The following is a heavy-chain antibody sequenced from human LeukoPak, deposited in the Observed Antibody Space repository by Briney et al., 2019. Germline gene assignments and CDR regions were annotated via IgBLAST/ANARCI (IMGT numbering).Heavy chain of an antibody. CDR1: GFTVSSND. CDR2: VYSGRST. CDR3: ARYSGTFSNSYFDC. Sequence: GGSLRLSCAASGFTVSSNDMSWVRQAPGKGLEWVSLVYSGRSTYYADSVKGRFIISRDNSKNTLYLQMNSLRAEDTAVYYCARYSGTFSNSYFDCWGQGTLVTVSS. J-gene: IGHJ4*02. D-gene: IGHD1-26*01. V-gene: IGHV3-66*01.